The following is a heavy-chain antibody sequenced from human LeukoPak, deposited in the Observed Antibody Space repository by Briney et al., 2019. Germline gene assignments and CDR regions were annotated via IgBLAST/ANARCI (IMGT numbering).Heavy chain of an antibody. D-gene: IGHD3-10*01. V-gene: IGHV4-39*07. Sequence: SETLSLTCTVSGGSISSSSYYWGWIRQPPGTGLEWIGSIYYSGSTYYNPSLKSRVTISVDTSKNQFSLKLSSVTAADTAVYYCARGLRWFGGFEFDPWGQGTLVTVSS. J-gene: IGHJ5*02. CDR1: GGSISSSSYY. CDR3: ARGLRWFGGFEFDP. CDR2: IYYSGST.